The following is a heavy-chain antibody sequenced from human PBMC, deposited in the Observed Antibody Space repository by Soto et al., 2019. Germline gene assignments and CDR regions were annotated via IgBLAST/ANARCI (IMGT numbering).Heavy chain of an antibody. CDR1: GGSISSSSYY. Sequence: SETLSLTCTVSGGSISSSSYYWGWIRQPPGKGLEWIGSIYYSGSTYYNPSLKSRVTISVDTSKNQFSLKLSSVTAADTAVYYCARHRARGDPWRYSSSWHLNWFDPWGQGTLVTVSS. D-gene: IGHD6-13*01. J-gene: IGHJ5*02. V-gene: IGHV4-39*01. CDR2: IYYSGST. CDR3: ARHRARGDPWRYSSSWHLNWFDP.